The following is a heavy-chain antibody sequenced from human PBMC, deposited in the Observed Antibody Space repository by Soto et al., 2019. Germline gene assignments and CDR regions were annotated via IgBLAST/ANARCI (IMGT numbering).Heavy chain of an antibody. CDR1: GGSISSGGYY. Sequence: SETLSLTCTVSGGSISSGGYYWSWIRQHPGKGLERIGYIYYSGSTYYNPSLKSRVTISVDTSKNQFSLKLSSVTAADTAVYYCARAYYYDSSGYVRPWGQGTLVTVSS. CDR2: IYYSGST. J-gene: IGHJ5*02. V-gene: IGHV4-31*03. CDR3: ARAYYYDSSGYVRP. D-gene: IGHD3-22*01.